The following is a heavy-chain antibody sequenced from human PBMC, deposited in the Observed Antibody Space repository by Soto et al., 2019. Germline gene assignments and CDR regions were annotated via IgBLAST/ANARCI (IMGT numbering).Heavy chain of an antibody. CDR2: IIPVFGTA. CDR1: GGTFSSYA. J-gene: IGHJ6*01. Sequence: QVQLVQSGAEVKKPGSSVKVSCKASGGTFSSYAISWVRQTPGQGLEWMGGIIPVFGTANYAQKFQGRVTITADESTSTAYMELSSLRSEDTAVYYCARNPAIVVVPAAIFIARSPREYGMDVW. CDR3: ARNPAIVVVPAAIFIARSPREYGMDV. V-gene: IGHV1-69*01. D-gene: IGHD2-2*01.